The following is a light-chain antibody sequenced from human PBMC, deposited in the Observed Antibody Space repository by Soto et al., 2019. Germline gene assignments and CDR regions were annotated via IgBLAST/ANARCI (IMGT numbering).Light chain of an antibody. CDR3: VQRSTSPWT. V-gene: IGKV3-11*01. Sequence: EIVLTQSPATLSLSPGERATLSCRASQSVSSYLAWYHHKPGQAPRLLIYDTSNRATGTPARFGGSGSGTDFTLTINSLEPEDFAVYYCVQRSTSPWTVGQGTKVEIK. J-gene: IGKJ1*01. CDR1: QSVSSY. CDR2: DTS.